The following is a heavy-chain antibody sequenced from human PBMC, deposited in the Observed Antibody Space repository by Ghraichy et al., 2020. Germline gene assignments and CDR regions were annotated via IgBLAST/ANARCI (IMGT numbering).Heavy chain of an antibody. CDR3: ARDPIYDSSGYYVYWYFDL. CDR2: IYTSGST. V-gene: IGHV4-4*07. J-gene: IGHJ2*01. D-gene: IGHD3-22*01. Sequence: SETLSLTCTVSGGSISSYYWSWIRQPAEKGLEWIGRIYTSGSTNYNPSLKSRVTMSVDTSKNQFSLKLSSVTAADTAVYYCARDPIYDSSGYYVYWYFDLWGRGTLVTVSS. CDR1: GGSISSYY.